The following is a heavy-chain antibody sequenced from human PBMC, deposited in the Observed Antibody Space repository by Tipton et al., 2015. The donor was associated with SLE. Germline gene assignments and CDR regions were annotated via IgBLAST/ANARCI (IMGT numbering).Heavy chain of an antibody. CDR1: GFTFSSNY. CDR2: IYSGGNT. Sequence: PLRLSCAASGFTFSSNYMSWVRQAPGKGLEWVSVIYSGGNTYYADSVKGRFTISRDNSKNTLYLQMSSLGPDDTAVYYCARGIKTTVKGNAFDIWGQGTMVTVSS. CDR3: ARGIKTTVKGNAFDI. D-gene: IGHD4-11*01. J-gene: IGHJ3*02. V-gene: IGHV3-53*05.